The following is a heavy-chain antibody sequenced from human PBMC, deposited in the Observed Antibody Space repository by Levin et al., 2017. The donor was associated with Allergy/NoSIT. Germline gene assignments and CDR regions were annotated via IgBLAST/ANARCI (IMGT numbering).Heavy chain of an antibody. J-gene: IGHJ4*02. V-gene: IGHV4-31*03. CDR3: TRDAGSGSFYNRPFHF. CDR2: IYHGGVT. D-gene: IGHD3-10*01. CDR1: GGSFSSGGYY. Sequence: SQTLSLTCTVSGGSFSSGGYYWSWVRQRPGMGLEWLGYIYHGGVTKYNLAYEGRAAISMNISKNQLSLQLMSATATDTAVYYCTRDAGSGSFYNRPFHFWGQGTLVTVSS.